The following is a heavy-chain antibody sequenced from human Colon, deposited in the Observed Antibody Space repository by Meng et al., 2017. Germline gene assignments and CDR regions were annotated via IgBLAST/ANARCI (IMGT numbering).Heavy chain of an antibody. J-gene: IGHJ2*01. CDR1: GYTFTNHG. D-gene: IGHD2-15*01. V-gene: IGHV1-46*01. CDR2: INPSGGST. CDR3: ARERWERYCSGGSCYEYWYFDL. Sequence: ASVKVSCKASGYTFTNHGISWVRQAPGQGLEWMGIINPSGGSTSYAQKFQGRVTMTRDTSTSTVYMELSSLRSEDTAVYYCARERWERYCSGGSCYEYWYFDLWGRGTLVTVSS.